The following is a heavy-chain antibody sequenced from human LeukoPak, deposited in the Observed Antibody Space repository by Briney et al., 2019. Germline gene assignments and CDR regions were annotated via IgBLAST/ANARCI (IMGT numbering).Heavy chain of an antibody. V-gene: IGHV3-66*01. Sequence: GGSLRLSCAASGFTPSSNYMSGVRQAPGRGVEWVSVIYSGGSTYYADCVQGRSNISRDNSKNTLYLQMNSLRAEDTDVYYGARVSRGWYYYWGQGTLVTVSS. J-gene: IGHJ4*02. D-gene: IGHD6-19*01. CDR1: GFTPSSNY. CDR3: ARVSRGWYYY. CDR2: IYSGGST.